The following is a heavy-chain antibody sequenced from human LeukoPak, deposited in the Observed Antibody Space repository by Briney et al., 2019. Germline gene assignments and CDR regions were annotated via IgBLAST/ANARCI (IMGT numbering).Heavy chain of an antibody. CDR1: GYTFTGYD. CDR3: ARALSGCVLCFDY. D-gene: IGHD6-19*01. Sequence: ASVKVSCKASGYTFTGYDINWVRQATAQGFEWMGWMDSNSGNTGYAQKFQGRVTMTRNTSISTAYMELSSLRSEDTAVYYCARALSGCVLCFDYWGQGTLVTVSS. J-gene: IGHJ4*02. CDR2: MDSNSGNT. V-gene: IGHV1-8*01.